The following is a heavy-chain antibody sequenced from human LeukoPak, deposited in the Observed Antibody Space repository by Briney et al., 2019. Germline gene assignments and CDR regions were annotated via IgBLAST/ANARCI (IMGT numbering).Heavy chain of an antibody. CDR3: AKDRDSSGWPDY. CDR1: GFAFGSYA. D-gene: IGHD6-19*01. Sequence: PGGSLRLSCAASGFAFGSYAMSWVRQAPGKGLEWVSAISGSGGSTYYADSVKGRFTISRDNSKNTLYLQMNSLRAEDTAVYYCAKDRDSSGWPDYWGQGTLVTVSS. J-gene: IGHJ4*02. V-gene: IGHV3-23*01. CDR2: ISGSGGST.